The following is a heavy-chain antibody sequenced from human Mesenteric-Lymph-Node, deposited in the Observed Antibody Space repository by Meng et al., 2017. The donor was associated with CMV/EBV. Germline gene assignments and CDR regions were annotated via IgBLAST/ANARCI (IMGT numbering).Heavy chain of an antibody. CDR3: ARDSIGTIFGVVIMCGMDV. CDR2: IYQSGNT. D-gene: IGHD3-3*01. V-gene: IGHV4-38-2*02. Sequence: GSLRLSCTVSDYSISSGHYWGWIRQPPGKGLEWIGSIYQSGNTYYNPSLKSRVSISVDTSKNQFSLKLSSVTAADTAVYYCARDSIGTIFGVVIMCGMDVWGQGTTVTVSS. CDR1: DYSISSGHY. J-gene: IGHJ6*02.